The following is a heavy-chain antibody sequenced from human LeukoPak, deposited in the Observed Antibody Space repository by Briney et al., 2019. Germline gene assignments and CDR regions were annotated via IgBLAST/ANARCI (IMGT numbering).Heavy chain of an antibody. CDR2: IIPIFGTA. J-gene: IGHJ4*02. CDR3: AREAYGGNTRGSFDY. V-gene: IGHV1-69*13. Sequence: AASVKVSCKASGGTFSSYAISWVRQAPGQGLEWMGGIIPIFGTANYAQRFQGRVTITADESTSTAYMELSSLRSEDTAVYYCAREAYGGNTRGSFDYWGQRTLVTVSS. D-gene: IGHD4-23*01. CDR1: GGTFSSYA.